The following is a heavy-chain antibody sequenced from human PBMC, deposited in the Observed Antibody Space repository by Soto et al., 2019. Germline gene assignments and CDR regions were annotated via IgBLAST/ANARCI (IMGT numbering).Heavy chain of an antibody. CDR3: ARVGRGVYGMDV. CDR2: ITSDSSTI. J-gene: IGHJ6*02. CDR1: GFIFSSYS. V-gene: IGHV3-48*02. Sequence: EVQLVESGGGLVQPGGSLRLSCAASGFIFSSYSINWVRQAPGKGLEWFSYITSDSSTISYADSVKGRFTVSRDNAKNSLYLQMNSLRDEDTAVYYCARVGRGVYGMDVWGQGTSVTVSS. D-gene: IGHD2-8*01.